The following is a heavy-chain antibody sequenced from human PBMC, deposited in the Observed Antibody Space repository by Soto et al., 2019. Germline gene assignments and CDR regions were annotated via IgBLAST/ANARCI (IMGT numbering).Heavy chain of an antibody. CDR1: GFTLSWYW. CDR2: IHSDGTTT. D-gene: IGHD2-2*01. V-gene: IGHV3-74*01. CDR3: ARVEGVCSGSSCELYGMDV. J-gene: IGHJ6*02. Sequence: EVQLVESGGGLVQPGGSLRLSCAASGFTLSWYWMHWVRQAPGKGLVWVSRIHSDGTTTTYADSVRGRFTISRDNAKNTLYLQMNSLRAEDTAVYYCARVEGVCSGSSCELYGMDVWGQGTTVTVS.